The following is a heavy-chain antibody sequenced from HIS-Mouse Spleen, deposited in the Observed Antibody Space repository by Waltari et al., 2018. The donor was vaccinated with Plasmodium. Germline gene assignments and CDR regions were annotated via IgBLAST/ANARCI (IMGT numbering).Heavy chain of an antibody. CDR2: IYYSEST. Sequence: QVQLQESGPGLVKPSETLSLTCTVSGGSISSYYWSWIRQPPGNGLEWIGYIYYSESTNDNPSLKRRVNISVDTSKNQFALKLSSVTAADTAVYYCARLRYSYGYFDYWGQGTLVTVSS. V-gene: IGHV4-59*08. D-gene: IGHD5-18*01. CDR1: GGSISSYY. J-gene: IGHJ4*02. CDR3: ARLRYSYGYFDY.